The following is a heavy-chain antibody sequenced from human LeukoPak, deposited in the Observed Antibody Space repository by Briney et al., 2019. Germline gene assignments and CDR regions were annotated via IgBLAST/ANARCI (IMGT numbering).Heavy chain of an antibody. J-gene: IGHJ5*02. Sequence: GGTLRLSCAASGFTFSSYGMSWVRQAPGKGLEWVSAISGSGGSTYYADSVKGRFTISRDNSKNTLYLQMNSLRAEDTAVYYCAKAGDILTGYPNWFDPWGQGTLVTVSS. D-gene: IGHD3-9*01. CDR1: GFTFSSYG. CDR2: ISGSGGST. V-gene: IGHV3-23*01. CDR3: AKAGDILTGYPNWFDP.